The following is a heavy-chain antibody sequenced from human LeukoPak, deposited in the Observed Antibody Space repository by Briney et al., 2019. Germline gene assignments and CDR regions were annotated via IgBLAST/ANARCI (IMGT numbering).Heavy chain of an antibody. J-gene: IGHJ3*02. D-gene: IGHD6-19*01. Sequence: GESLNISCQASGYIFISYWIGWVRQMPAKGLEWMGIFYPGDSESRYSPSFQGQVTISADKSISTAYLQWSSLKASDTAMYYCARLISSGWCSHDAFDIWGQGTLVTVSS. CDR3: ARLISSGWCSHDAFDI. CDR2: FYPGDSES. V-gene: IGHV5-51*01. CDR1: GYIFISYW.